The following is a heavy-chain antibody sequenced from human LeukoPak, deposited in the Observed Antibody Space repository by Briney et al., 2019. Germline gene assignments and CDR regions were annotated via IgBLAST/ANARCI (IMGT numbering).Heavy chain of an antibody. D-gene: IGHD6-19*01. J-gene: IGHJ3*02. CDR2: IYSGGST. Sequence: GGSLRLSCAASGLTVSSNYMSWVRQAPGKGLEWVSVIYSGGSTYYADSVKGRFTISRDNSKNTLCLQMNSLRAEDTAVYYCARGGAVAAGDAFDIRGQGTMVTVSS. CDR3: ARGGAVAAGDAFDI. CDR1: GLTVSSNY. V-gene: IGHV3-53*01.